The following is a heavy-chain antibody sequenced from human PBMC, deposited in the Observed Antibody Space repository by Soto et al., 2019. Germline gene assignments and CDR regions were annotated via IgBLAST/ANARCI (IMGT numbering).Heavy chain of an antibody. D-gene: IGHD1-26*01. CDR1: GFTFSSYD. CDR2: IGTAGDT. CDR3: ARGPLMGELLYYFDY. J-gene: IGHJ4*02. V-gene: IGHV3-13*01. Sequence: GGSVRLSCAASGFTFSSYDMHWVRQAIGKGLEWVSAIGTAGDTYYPGSVKGRFTISRENAKNSLYLQMNSLRAEDTAVYYCARGPLMGELLYYFDYWGQGTLVTV.